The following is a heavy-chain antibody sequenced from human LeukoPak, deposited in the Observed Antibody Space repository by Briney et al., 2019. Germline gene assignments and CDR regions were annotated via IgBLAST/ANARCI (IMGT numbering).Heavy chain of an antibody. V-gene: IGHV3-30*18. CDR2: ISYDGSNK. CDR3: AKSGSSGWYFDY. CDR1: GFTFSSYW. Sequence: GGSLRLSCAASGFTFSSYWMHWVRQAPGKGLEWVAVISYDGSNKYYADSVKGRFTISRDNSKNTLYLQMNSLRAEDTAVYYCAKSGSSGWYFDYWGQGTLVTVSS. D-gene: IGHD6-19*01. J-gene: IGHJ4*02.